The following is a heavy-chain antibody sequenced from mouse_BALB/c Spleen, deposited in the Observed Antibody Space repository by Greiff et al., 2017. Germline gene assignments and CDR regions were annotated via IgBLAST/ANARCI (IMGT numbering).Heavy chain of an antibody. V-gene: IGHV3-2*02. CDR2: ISYSGST. CDR3: ASADRGYDYDAFAY. CDR1: GYSITSDYA. D-gene: IGHD2-4*01. J-gene: IGHJ3*01. Sequence: DVKLVESGPGLVKPSQSLSLTCTVTGYSITSDYAWNWIRQFPGNKLEWMGYISYSGSTSYNPSLKSRISITRDTSKNQFFLQLNSVTTEDTATYYCASADRGYDYDAFAYWGQGTLVTVSA.